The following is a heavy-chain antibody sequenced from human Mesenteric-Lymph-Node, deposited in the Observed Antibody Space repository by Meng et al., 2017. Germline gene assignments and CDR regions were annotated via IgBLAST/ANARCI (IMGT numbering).Heavy chain of an antibody. D-gene: IGHD6-19*01. CDR1: GDSISSGNYY. V-gene: IGHV4-61*02. CDR3: ARVRSGSFDY. CDR2: IYTSGST. Sequence: SETLSLTCTVSGDSISSGNYYWSWIRQPAGKELEWIGRIYTSGSTNYNPSLKSRVTISVDTSKNQFSLKLSSVTAADTAVYYCARVRSGSFDYWGQGTLVTVSS. J-gene: IGHJ4*02.